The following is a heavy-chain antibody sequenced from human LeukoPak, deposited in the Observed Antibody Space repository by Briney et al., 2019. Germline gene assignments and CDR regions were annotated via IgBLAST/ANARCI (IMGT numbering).Heavy chain of an antibody. D-gene: IGHD5-24*01. CDR3: ARDRDGYIYFDY. CDR1: GGTFSSYA. V-gene: IGHV1-69*05. CDR2: IIPIFGTA. J-gene: IGHJ4*02. Sequence: SSVKGSCKASGGTFSSYAISWVRQAPGQGLEWMGRIIPIFGTANYAQKFQGRVTITTDESTSTAYMELSSLRSEDTAAYYCARDRDGYIYFDYWGQGTLVTVSS.